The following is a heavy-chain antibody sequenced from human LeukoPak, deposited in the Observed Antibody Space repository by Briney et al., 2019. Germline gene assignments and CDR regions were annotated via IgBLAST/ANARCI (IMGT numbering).Heavy chain of an antibody. CDR2: IYHSGTT. CDR1: GYSVSGGYY. CDR3: ARGTVYFAY. Sequence: PSETLSLTCTVSGYSVSGGYYWVWIRQPPGKSLEWIGSIYHSGTTYYNPSLKSRVTISVDTSKNQFSLKLSSVTAADTAVYYCARGTVYFAYWGQGSLVTVSS. V-gene: IGHV4-38-2*02. J-gene: IGHJ4*02. D-gene: IGHD1/OR15-1a*01.